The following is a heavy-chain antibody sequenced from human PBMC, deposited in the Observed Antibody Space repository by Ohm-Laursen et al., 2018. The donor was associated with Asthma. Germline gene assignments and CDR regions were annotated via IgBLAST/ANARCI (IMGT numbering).Heavy chain of an antibody. V-gene: IGHV3-30-3*01. CDR2: GGSYYDGGLK. D-gene: IGHD3-3*01. CDR3: ARDVMEWYLPTFDF. CDR1: GFTFRSYA. Sequence: SLRLSCAASGFTFRSYAMHWVRQAPGKGLEWVAVGGSYYDGGLKYYADSVNGRFTVSRDDSKNTLYLQMNSLRPDDTAVYYCARDVMEWYLPTFDFWGQGTLVTVSS. J-gene: IGHJ4*02.